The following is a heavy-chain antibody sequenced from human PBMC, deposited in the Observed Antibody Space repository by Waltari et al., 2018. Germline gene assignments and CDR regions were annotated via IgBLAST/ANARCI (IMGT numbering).Heavy chain of an antibody. CDR1: GGSISGFY. CDR3: ARLGGDRFGSLRHCGPASCTTWIDP. CDR2: IFYTGNT. D-gene: IGHD2-2*01. V-gene: IGHV4-59*01. J-gene: IGHJ5*02. Sequence: VLLEESGPGLVKPSENLSLTGTVSGGSISGFYWTWTRQPPGRGLAYVGSIFYTGNTNYNPSLKSRVIISVDTSRNQFSLKMRSLTAADTAVYYCARLGGDRFGSLRHCGPASCTTWIDPWGRGTLVTVSS.